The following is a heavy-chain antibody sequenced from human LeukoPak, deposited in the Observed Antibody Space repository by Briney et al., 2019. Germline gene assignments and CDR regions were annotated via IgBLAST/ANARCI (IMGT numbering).Heavy chain of an antibody. CDR2: IYYSGNT. J-gene: IGHJ4*02. CDR3: ARGHFNILTGYYIVY. V-gene: IGHV4-59*08. D-gene: IGHD3-9*01. CDR1: GGSISNYY. Sequence: PWETLSLTCTVSGGSISNYYWSWIRQPPGKGLEWIGYIYYSGNTNYNPSLKSRVTISVDTSKNQFSLKLSPVTAADTAVYYCARGHFNILTGYYIVYWGQGTLVTVSS.